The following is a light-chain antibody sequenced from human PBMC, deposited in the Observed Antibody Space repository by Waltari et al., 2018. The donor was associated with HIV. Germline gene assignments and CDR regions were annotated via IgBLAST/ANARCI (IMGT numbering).Light chain of an antibody. CDR3: TSYTSLTTVV. V-gene: IGLV2-14*03. Sequence: QSVLTQPASVSGSPGQSITISCTGTNDDIGSYIYVSWYQQHPGKAPKRLMYDVSSRPSGVSDRFSGSKSGHTASLTISGIQTEDEAHYYCTSYTSLTTVVFGGGTKLTVL. CDR2: DVS. CDR1: NDDIGSYIY. J-gene: IGLJ2*01.